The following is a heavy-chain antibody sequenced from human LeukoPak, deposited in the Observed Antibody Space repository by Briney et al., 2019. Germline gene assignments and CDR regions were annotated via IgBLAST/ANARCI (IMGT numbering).Heavy chain of an antibody. CDR2: MNPNSGNT. V-gene: IGHV1-8*01. Sequence: ASVKVSCKASGYTFTSYDINWVRQATGQGPEWMGWMNPNSGNTDYAQKFQGRVTMTRNTSISTAYMELSSLRSGDTAVYYCARGLVGATLYYYYGMDVWGQGTTVTVSS. J-gene: IGHJ6*02. CDR3: ARGLVGATLYYYYGMDV. CDR1: GYTFTSYD. D-gene: IGHD1-26*01.